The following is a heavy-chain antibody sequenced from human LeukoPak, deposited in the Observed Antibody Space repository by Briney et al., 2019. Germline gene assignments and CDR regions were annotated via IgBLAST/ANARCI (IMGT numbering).Heavy chain of an antibody. V-gene: IGHV4-59*01. CDR1: GGSISSYY. CDR3: AGSAEMATIKYFDY. CDR2: IYYSGST. D-gene: IGHD5-12*01. Sequence: PSETLSLTCTVSGGSISSYYWSWIRQPPGKGLEWIGYIYYSGSTNYNPSLKSRVTISVDTSKNQFSLKLSSVTAADTAVYYCAGSAEMATIKYFDYWGQGTLVTVSS. J-gene: IGHJ4*02.